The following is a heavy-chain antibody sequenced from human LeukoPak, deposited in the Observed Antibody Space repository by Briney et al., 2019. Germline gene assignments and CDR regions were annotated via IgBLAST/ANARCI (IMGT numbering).Heavy chain of an antibody. D-gene: IGHD6-13*01. CDR3: ARHETILGSWSY. CDR2: IYYRGST. CDR1: GGSINDYY. J-gene: IGHJ4*02. V-gene: IGHV4-59*08. Sequence: SETLSLTCTVSGGSINDYYWTWIRQPPGKGLEWIGHIYYRGSTNYNPSLKSRVTISIDTSKTQFSLSLSSVTAADTAVYYCARHETILGSWSYWGQGTLVIVSS.